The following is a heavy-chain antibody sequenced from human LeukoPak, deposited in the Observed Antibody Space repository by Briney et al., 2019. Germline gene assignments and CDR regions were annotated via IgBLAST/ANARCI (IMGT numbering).Heavy chain of an antibody. Sequence: ASVKVSCKASGYTFTSYGISWVRQAPGQGLEWMGWISAYNGNTNYAQKLQGRVTMTTDTSTSTAYMELRSLRSDDTAVYYCARDLGCSSTSCYYYYYYMDVWGKGTTVTVSS. V-gene: IGHV1-18*01. CDR3: ARDLGCSSTSCYYYYYYMDV. J-gene: IGHJ6*03. D-gene: IGHD2-2*01. CDR1: GYTFTSYG. CDR2: ISAYNGNT.